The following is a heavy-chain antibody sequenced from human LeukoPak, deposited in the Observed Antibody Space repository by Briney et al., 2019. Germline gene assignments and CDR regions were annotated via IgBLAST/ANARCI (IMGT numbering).Heavy chain of an antibody. J-gene: IGHJ1*01. Sequence: WASVKVSCKASGYTFTGNYMHWVRQAPGQGLEWMGWINPNSGGTNYAQKFQGRVTMTRDTSISTAYMELNRLRSDDTAVYYCARGSYDSSDFEYFHHWGQGTLVTVSS. CDR2: INPNSGGT. CDR1: GYTFTGNY. V-gene: IGHV1-2*02. D-gene: IGHD3-22*01. CDR3: ARGSYDSSDFEYFHH.